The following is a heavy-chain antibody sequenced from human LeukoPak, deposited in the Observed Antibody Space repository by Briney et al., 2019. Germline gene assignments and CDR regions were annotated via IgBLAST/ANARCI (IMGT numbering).Heavy chain of an antibody. V-gene: IGHV3-23*01. Sequence: GGSLRLSCAASGFTLSSYAMTWVRQGPGKGLEWVSDISGGGGSTYYADSVKGRFTISRDNSKNTLYLQMHSLRAEDTAVYYCAIYSGYGTSAFDIWGQGTMVTVSS. D-gene: IGHD5-12*01. CDR1: GFTLSSYA. CDR2: ISGGGGST. J-gene: IGHJ3*02. CDR3: AIYSGYGTSAFDI.